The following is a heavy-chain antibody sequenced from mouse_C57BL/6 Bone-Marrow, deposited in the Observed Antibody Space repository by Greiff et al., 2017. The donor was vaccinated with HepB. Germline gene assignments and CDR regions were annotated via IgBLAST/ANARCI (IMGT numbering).Heavy chain of an antibody. J-gene: IGHJ2*01. CDR3: VRHVSYYGFDY. CDR2: IRSKSNNYAT. Sequence: EVMLVESGGGLVQPKGSLKLSCAASGFSFNTYAMNWVRQAPGKGLEWVARIRSKSNNYATYYADSVKDRFTISRDDSESMLYLQMNNLKTEDTAMYYCVRHVSYYGFDYWGQGTTLTVSS. V-gene: IGHV10-1*01. D-gene: IGHD1-1*01. CDR1: GFSFNTYA.